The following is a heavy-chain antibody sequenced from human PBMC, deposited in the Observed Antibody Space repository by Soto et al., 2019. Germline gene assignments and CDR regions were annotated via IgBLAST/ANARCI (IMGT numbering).Heavy chain of an antibody. CDR3: AGFRYSSSYYYYGMDV. CDR2: ISAYNGNT. D-gene: IGHD6-6*01. V-gene: IGHV1-18*01. Sequence: ASVKVSCKASGGTFSSYAISWVRQAPGQGLEWMGGISAYNGNTNYAQKLQGRVTMTTDTSTSTAYMELRSLRSDDTAVYYCAGFRYSSSYYYYGMDVWGQGTTVTVSS. J-gene: IGHJ6*02. CDR1: GGTFSSYA.